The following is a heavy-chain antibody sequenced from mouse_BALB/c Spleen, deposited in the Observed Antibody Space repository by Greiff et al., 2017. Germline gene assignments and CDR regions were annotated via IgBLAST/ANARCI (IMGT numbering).Heavy chain of an antibody. CDR1: GYTFTSYW. CDR2: INPSTGYT. Sequence: VQLQQSGAELAKPGASVKMSCKASGYTFTSYWMHWVKQRPGQGLEWIGYINPSTGYTEYNQKFKDKATLTADKSSSTAYMQLSSLTSEDSAVYYCARRYDEYFDVWGAGTTVTVSS. CDR3: ARRYDEYFDV. V-gene: IGHV1-7*01. D-gene: IGHD2-14*01. J-gene: IGHJ1*01.